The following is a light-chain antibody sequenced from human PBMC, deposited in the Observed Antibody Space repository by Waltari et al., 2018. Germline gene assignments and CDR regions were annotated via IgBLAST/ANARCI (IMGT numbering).Light chain of an antibody. CDR1: KSGNRW. J-gene: IGKJ1*01. CDR2: KAS. V-gene: IGKV1-5*03. CDR3: QQYEAFPVT. Sequence: TCRASKSGNRWLAWYQQKTGKAPKLLISKASALQNGVAPRFSGGGSGTEFTLTISNLQPDDSSTYYCQQYEAFPVTFGHGTKVEIK.